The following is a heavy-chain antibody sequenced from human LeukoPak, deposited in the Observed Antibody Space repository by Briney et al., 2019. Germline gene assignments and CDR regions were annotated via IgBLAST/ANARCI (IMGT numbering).Heavy chain of an antibody. J-gene: IGHJ4*02. CDR2: INWNGGST. Sequence: GGSLRLSCAASGFTFSSYAMSGVRQAPGKGLEWVSGINWNGGSTGYADSVKGRFTISRDNAKNSLYLQMNSLRAEDTALYYCARDRRGFFDYWGQGTLVTVSS. CDR1: GFTFSSYA. CDR3: ARDRRGFFDY. V-gene: IGHV3-20*04. D-gene: IGHD2-15*01.